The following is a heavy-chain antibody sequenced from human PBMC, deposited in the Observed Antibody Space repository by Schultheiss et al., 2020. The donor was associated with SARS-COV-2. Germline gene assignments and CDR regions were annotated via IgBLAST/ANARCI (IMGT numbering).Heavy chain of an antibody. Sequence: SETLSLTCSVSGGSISSYYWSWIRQPPGKGLEWIGYIYYSGSSNYNSSLKSRVTISIDTSKNQFSLKLSSVTAADTAVYYCARGASPGIVGWSDPWGQGTLVTVSS. CDR3: ARGASPGIVGWSDP. D-gene: IGHD2/OR15-2a*01. V-gene: IGHV4-59*01. CDR1: GGSISSYY. CDR2: IYYSGSS. J-gene: IGHJ5*02.